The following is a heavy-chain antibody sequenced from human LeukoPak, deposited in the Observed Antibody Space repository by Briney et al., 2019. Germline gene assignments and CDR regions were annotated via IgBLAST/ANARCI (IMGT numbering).Heavy chain of an antibody. CDR3: VRGDNVVSTAMLLLRY. CDR1: GYTFSSHD. D-gene: IGHD2-21*02. J-gene: IGHJ1*01. CDR2: MNPNSGNT. Sequence: ASVKVSCKASGYTFSSHDINWVRQVPGHGLEWLGWMNPNSGNTGYAQKFQGRVAMTRDSSIGTAYLELSSLSSDDTAVYYCVRGDNVVSTAMLLLRYWGQDTLVAVSS. V-gene: IGHV1-8*01.